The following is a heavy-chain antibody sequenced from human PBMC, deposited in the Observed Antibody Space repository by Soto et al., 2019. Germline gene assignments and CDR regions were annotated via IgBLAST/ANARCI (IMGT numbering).Heavy chain of an antibody. J-gene: IGHJ4*02. CDR3: AISQDRGGRTTLIY. V-gene: IGHV3-9*01. Sequence: PGGSLRLSCAVSGFTFDDNAMHWVRQAPEKGLEWVSGINWKSDIGYADSVKGRFTISRDNAESSLYLQMNSLRAEDTALYYCAISQDRGGRTTLIYWGQGTQVTVSS. CDR2: INWKSDI. D-gene: IGHD4-17*01. CDR1: GFTFDDNA.